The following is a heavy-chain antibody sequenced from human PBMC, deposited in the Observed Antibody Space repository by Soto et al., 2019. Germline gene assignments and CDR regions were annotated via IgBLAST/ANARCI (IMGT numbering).Heavy chain of an antibody. CDR1: GGSFSGYY. Sequence: PSETLSLTCAVYGGSFSGYYWSWIRQPPGKGLEWIGEINHSGSTNYNPSLKSRVTKSVDTSKNQFSLKLSSVTAADTAVYYCARAPGYYGSGSYYNPRYNWFDPWGQGTLVTVS. CDR3: ARAPGYYGSGSYYNPRYNWFDP. V-gene: IGHV4-34*01. D-gene: IGHD3-10*01. J-gene: IGHJ5*02. CDR2: INHSGST.